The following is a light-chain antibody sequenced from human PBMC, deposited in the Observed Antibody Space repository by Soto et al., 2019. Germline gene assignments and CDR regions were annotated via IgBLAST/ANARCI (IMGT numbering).Light chain of an antibody. CDR3: EQYNNWFSIT. CDR2: DAS. Sequence: DIQMTQSPSTLSASVGDRVTITCRASQSISSWLAWYQQKPGKAPKLLIYDASSLESGVPSRFSGSGSGTEFTLTISSLQPEDFAVYYCEQYNNWFSITFGQGTRLEIK. CDR1: QSISSW. J-gene: IGKJ5*01. V-gene: IGKV1-5*01.